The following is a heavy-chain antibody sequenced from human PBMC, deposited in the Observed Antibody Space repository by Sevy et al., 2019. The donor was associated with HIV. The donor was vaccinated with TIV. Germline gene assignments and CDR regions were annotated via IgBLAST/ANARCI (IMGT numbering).Heavy chain of an antibody. V-gene: IGHV3-15*01. CDR1: GFTFSNAW. CDR2: IKSKSDGGTT. CDR3: TTDASGDRYYYYYMDV. D-gene: IGHD7-27*01. J-gene: IGHJ6*03. Sequence: GGSLRLSCAASGFTFSNAWMSWVRQAPGKGLEWVGRIKSKSDGGTTDYAAPVKGRFTISRDDSKNTLYLQMNSLKTEETAVYYCTTDASGDRYYYYYMDVWGKGTTVTVSS.